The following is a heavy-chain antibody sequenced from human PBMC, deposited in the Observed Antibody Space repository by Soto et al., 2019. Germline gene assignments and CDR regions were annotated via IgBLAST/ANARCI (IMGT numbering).Heavy chain of an antibody. V-gene: IGHV4-39*01. CDR2: IYYSGTS. CDR3: ARLHCDSPNCVPLDP. CDR1: GGSISDDTYY. J-gene: IGHJ5*02. Sequence: QLQLQESGPGLVKPSETLSLTCTVSGGSISDDTYYWGWIRQPPGKGLEWIGSIYYSGTSSYNPSLKSRVTMSLDTPQQQLSLRLSSETAADTAVYSCARLHCDSPNCVPLDPWGQGTLVIVSS. D-gene: IGHD2-2*01.